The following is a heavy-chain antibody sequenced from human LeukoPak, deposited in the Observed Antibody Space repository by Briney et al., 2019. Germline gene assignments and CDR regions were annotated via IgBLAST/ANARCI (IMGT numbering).Heavy chain of an antibody. CDR2: IYYSGST. Sequence: PSETLSLTCTVSGGSISSYYWSWIRQPPGKGVEWIGYIYYSGSTNYNPSLKSRVTISVDTSKNQFSLKLSSVTAADTAVYYCARVTPFGNDYSSAFDIWGQGTMVTVSS. D-gene: IGHD4-11*01. CDR1: GGSISSYY. CDR3: ARVTPFGNDYSSAFDI. J-gene: IGHJ3*02. V-gene: IGHV4-59*01.